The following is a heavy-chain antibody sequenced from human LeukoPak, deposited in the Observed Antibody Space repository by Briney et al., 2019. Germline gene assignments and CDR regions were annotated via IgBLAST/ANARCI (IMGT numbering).Heavy chain of an antibody. J-gene: IGHJ4*02. CDR3: ARGPPLVVVPAAMRESDY. D-gene: IGHD2-2*01. CDR1: GGSFSGYY. CDR2: INHSGST. Sequence: PSETLSLTCAVYGGSFSGYYCSWIRQPPGKGLERIGEINHSGSTNYNPSLKSRVTISVDTSKNQFSLKLSSVTAADTAVYYCARGPPLVVVPAAMRESDYWGQGTLVTVSS. V-gene: IGHV4-34*01.